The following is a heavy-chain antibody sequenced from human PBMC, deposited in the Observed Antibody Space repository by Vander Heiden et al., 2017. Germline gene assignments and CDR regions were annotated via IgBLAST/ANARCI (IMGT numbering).Heavy chain of an antibody. Sequence: QVKLAESGGGGVQLGSSLSRSRQDPGFTCSRHGLPWVRQAQAKGLEWVALILVAGSEKNCAGSVKGRFTISRDNSKNMMYLEMSSLGSEDTAVYYCGGYGDSPRDGPDYWGQGTLVTVSS. CDR1: GFTCSRHG. J-gene: IGHJ4*02. CDR3: GGYGDSPRDGPDY. V-gene: IGHV3-30*03. D-gene: IGHD5-18*01. CDR2: ILVAGSEK.